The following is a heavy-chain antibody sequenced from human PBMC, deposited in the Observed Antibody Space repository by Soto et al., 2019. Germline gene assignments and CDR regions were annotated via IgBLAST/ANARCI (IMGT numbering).Heavy chain of an antibody. D-gene: IGHD3-3*01. J-gene: IGHJ4*02. CDR3: ARDISADFWSNDYFDY. V-gene: IGHV1-18*04. Sequence: ASVKVSCKASGYSFGFYGMAWVRQAPGQGLEWMGWISAYNGNTKLAQKFQGRVTLSTDTSTTTAYMELRSLRAEDTAVYYCARDISADFWSNDYFDYWGPGTLVTVSS. CDR1: GYSFGFYG. CDR2: ISAYNGNT.